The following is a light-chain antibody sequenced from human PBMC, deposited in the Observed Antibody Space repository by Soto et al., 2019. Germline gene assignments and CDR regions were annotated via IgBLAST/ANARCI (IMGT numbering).Light chain of an antibody. CDR1: QSISSW. CDR2: DAS. J-gene: IGKJ2*01. Sequence: DIQMTQSPSTLSASVGDRVTITCRASQSISSWLAWYQQKPGKAPKLLIYDASSLESGVPSRFSGSGSGTASTLTIRSLQPDDFATYYCQQYNSYPYTFGQGTKVDIK. CDR3: QQYNSYPYT. V-gene: IGKV1-5*01.